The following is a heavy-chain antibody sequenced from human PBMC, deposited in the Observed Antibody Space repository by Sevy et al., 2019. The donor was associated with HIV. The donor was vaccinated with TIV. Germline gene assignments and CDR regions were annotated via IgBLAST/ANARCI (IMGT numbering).Heavy chain of an antibody. CDR3: ARDHNFVLDY. CDR1: GDTVSSDSAA. J-gene: IGHJ4*02. D-gene: IGHD1-20*01. V-gene: IGHV6-1*01. Sequence: KQSQTLSLTCAMSGDTVSSDSAAWNWIRQSPARGLEWLGRTYYRSTWHKDYATSLNSRMTIIPDTTKNQFSLQLNSVTPEDTAVYYCARDHNFVLDYWGQGILVTVSS. CDR2: TYYRSTWHK.